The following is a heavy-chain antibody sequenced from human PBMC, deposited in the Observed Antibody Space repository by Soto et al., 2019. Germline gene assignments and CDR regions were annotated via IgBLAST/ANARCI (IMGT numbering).Heavy chain of an antibody. CDR2: VSYSGYT. CDR3: ARYYDTFDS. Sequence: QLQLQESGPGLVKPSETRSLTCTVSGDSFSSSGHYWGWIRQPPGKGLEWIGSVSYSGYTYDNPSLKSRVTISVDTSKNQFSLNLASVTAADTAVYYCARYYDTFDSWGQGTLVTVSS. CDR1: GDSFSSSGHY. V-gene: IGHV4-39*01. J-gene: IGHJ4*02. D-gene: IGHD3-22*01.